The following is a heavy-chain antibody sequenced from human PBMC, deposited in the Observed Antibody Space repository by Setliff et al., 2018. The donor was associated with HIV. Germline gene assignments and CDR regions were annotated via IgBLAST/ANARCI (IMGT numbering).Heavy chain of an antibody. V-gene: IGHV4-59*08. CDR1: GGSISSYY. Sequence: SETLSLTCTVSGGSISSYYWSWIRQPPGKGLEWIGYIYYSGTTNYNPSLKSRVTISVDTSKNQFSLKLSSVTAADTAVYYCARWESAQKAFNPWGHGTMVTVSS. CDR3: ARWESAQKAFNP. CDR2: IYYSGTT. D-gene: IGHD1-26*01. J-gene: IGHJ3*01.